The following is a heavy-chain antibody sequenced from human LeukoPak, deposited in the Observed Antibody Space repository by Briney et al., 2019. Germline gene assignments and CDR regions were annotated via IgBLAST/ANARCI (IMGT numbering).Heavy chain of an antibody. Sequence: ASVKVSCKVSGYTLTELSMHWVRQAPGQGLEWMGIINPSGGSTSYAQKFQGRVTMTRDTSTSTVYMELSSLRSEDTAVYYCARERSGSYYDFDYWGQGTLVTVSS. D-gene: IGHD1-26*01. CDR3: ARERSGSYYDFDY. V-gene: IGHV1-46*01. J-gene: IGHJ4*02. CDR2: INPSGGST. CDR1: GYTLTELS.